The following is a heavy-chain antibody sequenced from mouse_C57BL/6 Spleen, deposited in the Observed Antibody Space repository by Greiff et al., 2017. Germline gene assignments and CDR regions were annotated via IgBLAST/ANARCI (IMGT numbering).Heavy chain of an antibody. V-gene: IGHV1-64*01. CDR3: AREWLRRYFDV. J-gene: IGHJ1*03. CDR1: GYTFTSYW. D-gene: IGHD2-2*01. CDR2: IHPNSGST. Sequence: QVQLQQPGAELVKPGASVKLSCKASGYTFTSYWMHWVKQRPGQGLEWIGMIHPNSGSTNYNEKFKSKATLTVDKSSSTAYMQLSSLTSEDSAVYYCAREWLRRYFDVWGTGTTVTVSS.